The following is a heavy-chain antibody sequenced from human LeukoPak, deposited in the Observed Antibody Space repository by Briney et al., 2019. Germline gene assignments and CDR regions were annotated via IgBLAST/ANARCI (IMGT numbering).Heavy chain of an antibody. Sequence: GGSLRLSCSASGFTFSSYAMHWVRQAPGKGLEYVSATSSNGGSTYYADSVKGRFTISRDNSKNTLYLQMSSLRAEDTAVYYCVKGSNLRYFDWLNDYWGQGTLVTVSS. V-gene: IGHV3-64D*09. CDR1: GFTFSSYA. CDR2: TSSNGGST. D-gene: IGHD3-9*01. CDR3: VKGSNLRYFDWLNDY. J-gene: IGHJ4*02.